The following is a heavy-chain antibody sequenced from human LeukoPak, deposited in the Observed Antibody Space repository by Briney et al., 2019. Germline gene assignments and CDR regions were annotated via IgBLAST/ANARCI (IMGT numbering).Heavy chain of an antibody. J-gene: IGHJ2*01. D-gene: IGHD4-17*01. CDR1: GFTFSNAW. CDR2: IKSKTDGGTT. CDR3: ARDRHGDPSRYFDL. Sequence: AGGSLRLSCAASGFTFSNAWMSWVRQAPGKGLEWVGRIKSKTDGGTTDYAAPVKGRFTISRDDSKNTLYLQMNSLKTEDTAVYYCARDRHGDPSRYFDLWGRGTLVTVSS. V-gene: IGHV3-15*01.